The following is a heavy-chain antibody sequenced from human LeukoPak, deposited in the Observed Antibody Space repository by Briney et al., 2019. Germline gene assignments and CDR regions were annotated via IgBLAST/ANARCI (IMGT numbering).Heavy chain of an antibody. CDR2: INPNSGGT. Sequence: ASVKVSCKASGYTLTGYYMHWVRQAPGQGLEWMGWINPNSGGTNYAQKFRGRVTMTRDTSISTAYMELSRLRSDDTAVYYCARDTYYDSSGYDYWGQGTLVTVSS. V-gene: IGHV1-2*02. J-gene: IGHJ4*02. D-gene: IGHD3-22*01. CDR3: ARDTYYDSSGYDY. CDR1: GYTLTGYY.